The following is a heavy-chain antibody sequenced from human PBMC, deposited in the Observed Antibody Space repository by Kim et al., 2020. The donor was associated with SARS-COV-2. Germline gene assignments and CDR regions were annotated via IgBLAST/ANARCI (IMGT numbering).Heavy chain of an antibody. J-gene: IGHJ4*02. Sequence: SETLSLTCTVSGGSISSGGYYWSWIRQHPGKGLEWIGYIYYSGSTYYNPSLKSRVTISVDTSKNQFSLKLSSVTAADTAVYYCARREMATIGYWGQGTLVTVSS. CDR1: GGSISSGGYY. D-gene: IGHD5-12*01. CDR3: ARREMATIGY. CDR2: IYYSGST. V-gene: IGHV4-31*03.